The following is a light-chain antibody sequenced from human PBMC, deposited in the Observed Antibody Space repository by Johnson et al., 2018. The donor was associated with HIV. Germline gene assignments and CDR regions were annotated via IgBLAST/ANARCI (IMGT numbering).Light chain of an antibody. CDR2: DNN. J-gene: IGLJ1*01. CDR3: GTWDGSLSAGV. V-gene: IGLV1-51*01. CDR1: SSNIGNNY. Sequence: QPVLTQPPSVSAAPGQKVTISCSGSSSNIGNNYVSWYQQLPGTAPKLLIYDNNKRPSGIPDRFSGSKSGTSATLGITGLQTGDEADYYCGTWDGSLSAGVLGTVTKVTVL.